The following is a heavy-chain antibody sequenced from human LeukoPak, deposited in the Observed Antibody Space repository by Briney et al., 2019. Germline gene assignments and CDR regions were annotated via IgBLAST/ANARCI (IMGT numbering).Heavy chain of an antibody. J-gene: IGHJ4*02. D-gene: IGHD1-1*01. CDR1: GLTFSDFW. CDR3: AKTTDFGFDY. CDR2: VKGDGRTT. Sequence: PGGPLRLSCAASGLTFSDFWMHWVRQPPGKGLVWVALVKGDGRTTIYADSVKGRFTISRDNSKNTLYLQMNSLRAEDTAVYYCAKTTDFGFDYWGQGTLVSVSS. V-gene: IGHV3-74*01.